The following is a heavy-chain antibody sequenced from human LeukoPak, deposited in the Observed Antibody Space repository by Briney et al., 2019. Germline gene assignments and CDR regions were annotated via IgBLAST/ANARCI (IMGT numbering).Heavy chain of an antibody. J-gene: IGHJ4*02. D-gene: IGHD3-10*01. CDR2: IIPIFGTT. Sequence: ASVKVSCKASGGTFNSYAISWVRQAPGQGLEWMGGIIPIFGTTNYARKFRGRVTLTADKSTSTAYMELSSLRSEDTAVYYCASVGSGSYPFDYWGQGTLVTVSS. CDR1: GGTFNSYA. V-gene: IGHV1-69*06. CDR3: ASVGSGSYPFDY.